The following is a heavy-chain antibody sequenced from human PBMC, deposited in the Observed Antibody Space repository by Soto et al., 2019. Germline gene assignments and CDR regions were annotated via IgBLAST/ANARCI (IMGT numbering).Heavy chain of an antibody. CDR2: IKSKTDGGTT. V-gene: IGHV3-15*01. D-gene: IGHD3-22*01. CDR1: GFTFNHAW. J-gene: IGHJ4*02. Sequence: EVQLVESGGGLVKPGGSLRLSCAASGFTFNHAWMSWVRQAPGKGLEWVGLIKSKTDGGTTDYAAPVKGRFTFSRDDSKNTLYLQMNSLKTEDTAVYYCTTDDYYDGSGYSALGAYWGQGTLVTVSS. CDR3: TTDDYYDGSGYSALGAY.